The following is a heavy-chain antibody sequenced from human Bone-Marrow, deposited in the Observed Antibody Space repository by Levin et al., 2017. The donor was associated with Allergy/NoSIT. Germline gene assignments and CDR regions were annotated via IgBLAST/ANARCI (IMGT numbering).Heavy chain of an antibody. CDR2: IIPMFGIT. Sequence: KISCKAAGGSFGSYGVSWIRQAPGQGLEWMGGIIPMFGITNDAPKFQGKVTITADESTKTVFLELSRLTSEDTAIYFCAMYNWNFERRWFHPWGQGTLVTVSS. CDR1: GGSFGSYG. J-gene: IGHJ5*02. CDR3: AMYNWNFERRWFHP. D-gene: IGHD1-7*01. V-gene: IGHV1-69*01.